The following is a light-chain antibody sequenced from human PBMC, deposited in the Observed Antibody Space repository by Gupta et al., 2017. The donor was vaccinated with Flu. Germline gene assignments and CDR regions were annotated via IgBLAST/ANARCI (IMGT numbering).Light chain of an antibody. CDR1: QSISNW. V-gene: IGKV1-5*03. CDR3: QQDNLYAYT. CDR2: RAS. J-gene: IGKJ3*01. Sequence: IQMTQSPSTLSASVGDRVTITCRASQSISNWLAWYQQKPGKAPNLLIYRASTLESGVPSRFSDSGSGTEFTLTITSLQPDDSATYYCQQDNLYAYTFGHGTKVEI.